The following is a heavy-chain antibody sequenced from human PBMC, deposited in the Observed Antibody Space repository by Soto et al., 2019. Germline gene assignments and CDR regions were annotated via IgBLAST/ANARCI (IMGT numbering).Heavy chain of an antibody. Sequence: GGSLRLSCAASGFTFSDYYMSWIRQAPGKGLEWVSYISSSGSTIYYADSVKGRFTISRDNAKNSLYLQMNSLRAEDTAVYYCARSIDCSSTSCYDVNWFDPWGQGTLVTVSS. CDR1: GFTFSDYY. CDR3: ARSIDCSSTSCYDVNWFDP. D-gene: IGHD2-2*01. V-gene: IGHV3-11*01. CDR2: ISSSGSTI. J-gene: IGHJ5*02.